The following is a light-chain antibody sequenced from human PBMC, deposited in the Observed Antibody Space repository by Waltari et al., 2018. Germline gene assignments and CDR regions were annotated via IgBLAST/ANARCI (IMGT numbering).Light chain of an antibody. J-gene: IGKJ4*01. CDR3: QQYHNYPF. Sequence: AIRITQSPSSLSASTGDRVTITCRASQGISSYLAWYQQKPGKAPKLLIYGAFTLQSGVPSRFSGSGSGTDFTLTISCLQSEDFATYYCQQYHNYPFFGGGTRVEIK. CDR1: QGISSY. CDR2: GAF. V-gene: IGKV1-8*01.